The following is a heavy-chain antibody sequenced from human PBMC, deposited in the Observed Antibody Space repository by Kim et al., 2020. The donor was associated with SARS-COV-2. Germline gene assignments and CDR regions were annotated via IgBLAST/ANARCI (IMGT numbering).Heavy chain of an antibody. J-gene: IGHJ3*02. CDR1: GGTFSSYA. D-gene: IGHD2-21*01. CDR2: IIPIFGTA. CDR3: AREVVVKEDDAFDI. V-gene: IGHV1-69*13. Sequence: SVKVSCKASGGTFSSYAISWVRQAPGQGLEWMGGIIPIFGTANYAQKFQGRVTITADESTSTAYMELSSLRSEDTAVYYCAREVVVKEDDAFDIWGQGTMVTVSS.